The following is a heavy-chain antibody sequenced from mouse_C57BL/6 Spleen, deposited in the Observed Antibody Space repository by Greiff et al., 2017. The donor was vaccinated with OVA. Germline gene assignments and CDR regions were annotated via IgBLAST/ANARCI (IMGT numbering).Heavy chain of an antibody. D-gene: IGHD3-1*01. V-gene: IGHV1-7*01. CDR3: ARSGYDEGSPFDY. Sequence: VQLQESGAELAKPGASVKLSCKASGYTFTSYWMHWVNQRPGQGLEWIGYINPSSGYTNYHQKFKDKATLTADKSSSTAYMQLSSLTDEDSAGEYCARSGYDEGSPFDYWGQGTTLTVSS. CDR2: INPSSGYT. CDR1: GYTFTSYW. J-gene: IGHJ2*01.